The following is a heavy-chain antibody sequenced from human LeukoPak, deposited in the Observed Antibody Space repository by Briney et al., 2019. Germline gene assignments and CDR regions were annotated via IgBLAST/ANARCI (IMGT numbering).Heavy chain of an antibody. CDR2: IYYSGST. CDR1: GGSISSSSYY. CDR3: ARPRGGILTGLRGWFDP. D-gene: IGHD3-9*01. J-gene: IGHJ5*02. Sequence: SETLSLTCTVSGGSISSSSYYWGWIRQPPGKGLEWIGSIYYSGSTYYNPSLKSRVTISIDTSKNQFSLKLSSVTAADTAVYYCARPRGGILTGLRGWFDPWGQGTLVTVSS. V-gene: IGHV4-39*07.